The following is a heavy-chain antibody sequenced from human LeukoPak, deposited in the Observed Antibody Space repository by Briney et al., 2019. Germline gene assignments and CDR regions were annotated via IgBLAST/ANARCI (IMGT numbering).Heavy chain of an antibody. J-gene: IGHJ5*02. CDR2: INHSGST. CDR1: GVSFSGYY. CDR3: ARRVRSTPFDP. D-gene: IGHD3-3*01. V-gene: IGHV4-34*01. Sequence: SETLSLTCAVYGVSFSGYYWSWIRQPPGKGLEWIGEINHSGSTNCNPSLKSRVTISVDTSKNQFSLKLSSVTAADTAVYYCARRVRSTPFDPWGQGTLVAVSS.